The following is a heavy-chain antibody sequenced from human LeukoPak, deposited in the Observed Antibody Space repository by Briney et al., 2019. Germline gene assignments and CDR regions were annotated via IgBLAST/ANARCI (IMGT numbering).Heavy chain of an antibody. Sequence: GGSLRLSCETSGFTFSSYAMSWVRQAPGKGLEWVSVISGSGGSASYADSVKGRFTISRDNSKNSLYLQMNSLRDDDTAVYYCARDSSSSWYRVKFDPWGQGTLVTVSS. D-gene: IGHD6-13*01. CDR3: ARDSSSSWYRVKFDP. CDR2: ISGSGGSA. V-gene: IGHV3-23*01. J-gene: IGHJ5*02. CDR1: GFTFSSYA.